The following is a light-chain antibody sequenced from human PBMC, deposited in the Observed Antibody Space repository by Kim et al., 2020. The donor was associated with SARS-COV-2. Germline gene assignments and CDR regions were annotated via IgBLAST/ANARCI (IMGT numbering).Light chain of an antibody. CDR3: QQYNNWPPDA. Sequence: EIVMTQSPATLSVSPGERATLSCRARQSVSSNLAWYQQKPGQAPRLLIYGASTRATGIPARFSGSGSGTEFTLTISSLQSEDFAFYYCQQYNNWPPDAFGQGTRLEIK. CDR1: QSVSSN. V-gene: IGKV3-15*01. CDR2: GAS. J-gene: IGKJ5*01.